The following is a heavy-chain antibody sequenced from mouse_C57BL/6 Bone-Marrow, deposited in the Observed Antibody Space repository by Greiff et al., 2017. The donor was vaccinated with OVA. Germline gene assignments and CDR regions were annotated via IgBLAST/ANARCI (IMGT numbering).Heavy chain of an antibody. CDR3: ARGFRDYAFAY. CDR2: IWSGGST. Sequence: VQRVESGPGLVQPSQSLSITCTVSGFSLTSYGVHWVRQSPGKGLEWLGVIWSGGSTDYNAAFISRLSISKDNSKSQVFFKMNSLQADDTAIYYCARGFRDYAFAYWGQGTLVTVSA. CDR1: GFSLTSYG. J-gene: IGHJ3*01. D-gene: IGHD2-4*01. V-gene: IGHV2-2*01.